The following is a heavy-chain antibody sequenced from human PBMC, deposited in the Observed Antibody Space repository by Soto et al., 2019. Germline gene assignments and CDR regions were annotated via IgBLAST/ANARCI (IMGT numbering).Heavy chain of an antibody. Sequence: QVQLVQSGAEVKKPGASVKVSCKVSGYTLTELSMHWVRQAPGKGLEWMGGFDPEDGETIYAQKLQGRVTMTEDTSTDPAYMELSRLRSEDTAVYYCATAAFGVVTRDNWFDPWGQGTLVTVSS. CDR1: GYTLTELS. V-gene: IGHV1-24*01. J-gene: IGHJ5*02. D-gene: IGHD3-3*01. CDR2: FDPEDGET. CDR3: ATAAFGVVTRDNWFDP.